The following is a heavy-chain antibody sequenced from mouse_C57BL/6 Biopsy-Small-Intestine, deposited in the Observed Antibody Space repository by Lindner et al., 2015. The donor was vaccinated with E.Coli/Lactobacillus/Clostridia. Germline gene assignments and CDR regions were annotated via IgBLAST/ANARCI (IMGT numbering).Heavy chain of an antibody. J-gene: IGHJ3*01. V-gene: IGHV1-42*01. Sequence: LVKDLGRSVKISCKASGYSFTGYYMNWVKQSPEKSLEWIGEINPSTGGTTYNQKFKAKATLTVDKSSSTAYMQLKSLTSEDSAVYYCARQEGPWFAYWGQGTLVTVSA. CDR2: INPSTGGT. CDR1: GYSFTGYY. CDR3: ARQEGPWFAY. D-gene: IGHD3-3*01.